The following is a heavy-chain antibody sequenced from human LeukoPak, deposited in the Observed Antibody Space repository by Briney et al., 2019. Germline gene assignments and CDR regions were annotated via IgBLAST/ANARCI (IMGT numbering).Heavy chain of an antibody. D-gene: IGHD2-2*02. Sequence: SVKVSCKASGGTFSSYAISWVRQAPGQGLEWMGGIIPILGTANYSQKFQGRVTITADESTSTAYMELSSLRSEDTAVYYCARVRYCSSTSCYRGPREVLHYFDYWGQGTLVTVSS. V-gene: IGHV1-69*01. CDR1: GGTFSSYA. CDR2: IIPILGTA. CDR3: ARVRYCSSTSCYRGPREVLHYFDY. J-gene: IGHJ4*02.